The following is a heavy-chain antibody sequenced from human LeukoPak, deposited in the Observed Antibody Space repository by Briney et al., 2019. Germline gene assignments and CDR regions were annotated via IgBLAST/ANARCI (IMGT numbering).Heavy chain of an antibody. CDR2: IITIFGTT. Sequence: ASVTVSCKASGGTFSSYAISWVRQAPGQGLEWMGGIITIFGTTHYAQKFQGRVTITADESTSTAFMELSSLRSEDTAVYYCARENTYDDILSGKIFDYWGQGTLVTVSS. CDR3: ARENTYDDILSGKIFDY. V-gene: IGHV1-69*13. J-gene: IGHJ4*02. D-gene: IGHD3-9*01. CDR1: GGTFSSYA.